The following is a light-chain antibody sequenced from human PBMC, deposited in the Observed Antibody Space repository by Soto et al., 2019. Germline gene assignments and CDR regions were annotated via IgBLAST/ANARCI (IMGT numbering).Light chain of an antibody. CDR3: XXYDTSPAWT. CDR2: GAS. J-gene: IGKJ1*01. CDR1: QSVSSPY. V-gene: IGKV3-20*01. Sequence: EIVLTQSPGTLSLSPGERATLSCRATQSVSSPYLAWYQQKPGQAPRLLIYGASSRATGIPDRFSGSGSGTDFTLTIXRLEPXXFAXXXXXXYDTSPAWTFGQGTKVEI.